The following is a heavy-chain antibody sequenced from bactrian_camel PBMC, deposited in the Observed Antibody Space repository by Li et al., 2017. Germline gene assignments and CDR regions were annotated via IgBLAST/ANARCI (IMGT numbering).Heavy chain of an antibody. CDR3: AAGDGYGGSSRRVSYNY. CDR2: ISSDGST. Sequence: VQLVESGGGAVQAGGSLRLSCAASGRVATRGCMAWFRQAPGNECELVSTISSDGSTYYLNSVEGRFTTSHDNAKNTLYLQMNSLKPEDTAMYYCAAGDGYGGSSRRVSYNYWGQGTQVTVS. CDR1: GRVATRGC. D-gene: IGHD6*01. V-gene: IGHV3S57*01. J-gene: IGHJ4*01.